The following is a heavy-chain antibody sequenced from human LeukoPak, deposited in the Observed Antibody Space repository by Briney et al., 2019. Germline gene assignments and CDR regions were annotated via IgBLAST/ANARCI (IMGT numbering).Heavy chain of an antibody. CDR2: IRSKSNSYAT. Sequence: GGSLRLSCAASGFTFSSYAMHWVRQASGKGLEWVGRIRSKSNSYATAYAASVKGRFTISRDDSKNTAYLQMNSLKTEDTAVYYCTRHSPGYSSTCSFDYWGQGTLVTVSS. CDR1: GFTFSSYA. V-gene: IGHV3-73*01. CDR3: TRHSPGYSSTCSFDY. J-gene: IGHJ4*02. D-gene: IGHD6-13*01.